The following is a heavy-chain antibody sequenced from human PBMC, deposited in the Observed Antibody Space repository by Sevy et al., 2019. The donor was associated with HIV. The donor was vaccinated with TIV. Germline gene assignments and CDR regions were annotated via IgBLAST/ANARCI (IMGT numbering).Heavy chain of an antibody. V-gene: IGHV4-61*01. D-gene: IGHD3-22*01. J-gene: IGHJ4*02. CDR3: TREPYIFDRSGYDWDY. Sequence: SETLSLTCAVSGVSVSSDTYYWSWIRQPPGKGLEWIGYVYHTGSTNYDPSFKRRVTISVDTSKNQFTLRLFSVAAADTAVYYCTREPYIFDRSGYDWDYWGQGTLVTVSS. CDR1: GVSVSSDTYY. CDR2: VYHTGST.